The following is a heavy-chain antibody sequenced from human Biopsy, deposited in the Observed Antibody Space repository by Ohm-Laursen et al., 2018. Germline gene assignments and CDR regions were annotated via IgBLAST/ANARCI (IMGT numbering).Heavy chain of an antibody. CDR3: TLEGAGFDN. V-gene: IGHV3-73*01. D-gene: IGHD3-10*01. CDR2: IRSKAKSYAT. Sequence: SLRLSCAASGFTFSASAVHWVRQASGKGLEWVARIRSKAKSYATAYAASVAGRFTISRDDSKNTTYLQMNSLKTEDTAEYYCTLEGAGFDNWGQGTLVTVSS. J-gene: IGHJ4*02. CDR1: GFTFSASA.